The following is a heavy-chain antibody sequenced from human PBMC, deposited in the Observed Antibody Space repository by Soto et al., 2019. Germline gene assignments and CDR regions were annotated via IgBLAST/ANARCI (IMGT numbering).Heavy chain of an antibody. V-gene: IGHV1-18*01. CDR2: ISAYNGNT. Sequence: GASVKVSCKXSGYTFTNYGISWVRQAPGQGLEWMGWISAYNGNTNYAQKLQGRVTMTTDTSTSTAYMELRSLRSDDTAVYYCARDYSGSYTRNPSWYYFDYWGQGTLVTVSS. CDR3: ARDYSGSYTRNPSWYYFDY. CDR1: GYTFTNYG. D-gene: IGHD1-26*01. J-gene: IGHJ4*02.